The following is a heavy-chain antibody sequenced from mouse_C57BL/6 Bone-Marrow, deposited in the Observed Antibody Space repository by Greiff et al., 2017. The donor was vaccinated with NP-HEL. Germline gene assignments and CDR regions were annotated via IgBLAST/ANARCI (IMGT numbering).Heavy chain of an antibody. CDR1: GFTIKDDY. Sequence: EVQLQQSGAELVRPGASVKLSCTVSGFTIKDDYMHWVKQRPEQGLEWIGWIDPENGDTEYASKFQGKGTITADTSSNTAYLQLSSLTSEDTAVYYCSTGGSSPYALDYWGQGTAVTVSS. V-gene: IGHV14-4*01. J-gene: IGHJ4*01. CDR2: IDPENGDT. CDR3: STGGSSPYALDY. D-gene: IGHD1-1*01.